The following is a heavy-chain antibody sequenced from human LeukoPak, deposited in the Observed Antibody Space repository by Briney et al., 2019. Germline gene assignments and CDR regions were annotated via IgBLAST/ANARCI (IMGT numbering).Heavy chain of an antibody. CDR2: INWNGDST. CDR3: ARDLRVVITGSFDS. Sequence: GGALRLSCAASGFSFDDYGLTWVRQAPGKGLEWVSGINWNGDSTDYVDSVKGRSTISRDNAKNSLYLQMNSLRAEDTALYYCARDLRVVITGSFDSWGQGTLVTVSS. D-gene: IGHD3-22*01. J-gene: IGHJ4*02. CDR1: GFSFDDYG. V-gene: IGHV3-20*04.